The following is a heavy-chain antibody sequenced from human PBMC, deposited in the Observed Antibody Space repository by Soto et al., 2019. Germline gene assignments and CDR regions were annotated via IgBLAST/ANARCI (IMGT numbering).Heavy chain of an antibody. CDR3: AKFLRSRQWLAPHFDF. CDR1: GFTFSSYG. D-gene: IGHD6-19*01. V-gene: IGHV3-30*18. J-gene: IGHJ4*02. CDR2: ISYDGSNK. Sequence: GGSLRLSCAASGFTFSSYGMHWVRQAPGKGLEWVAVISYDGSNKYYADSVKGRFTISRDNSKNTLYLQMNSLRAEDTAVYYCAKFLRSRQWLAPHFDFWGQGTLVPGSS.